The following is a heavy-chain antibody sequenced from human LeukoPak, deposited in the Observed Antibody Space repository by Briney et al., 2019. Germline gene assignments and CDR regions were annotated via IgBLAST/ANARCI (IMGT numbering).Heavy chain of an antibody. V-gene: IGHV3-64*01. CDR1: GFTFSIYA. Sequence: GGSLRLSCAASGFTFSIYAMHWVRQAPGKGLEYVSAISDEGGSTYYTNSVKGRFIISRDNSKNTLYLQMDSLRPEDTAVYSCARVDSTGWDDAFDYWGQGTLVTVSS. CDR2: ISDEGGST. J-gene: IGHJ4*02. D-gene: IGHD6-19*01. CDR3: ARVDSTGWDDAFDY.